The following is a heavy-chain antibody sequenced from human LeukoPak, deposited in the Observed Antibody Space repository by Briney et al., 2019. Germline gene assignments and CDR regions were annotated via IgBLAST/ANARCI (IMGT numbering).Heavy chain of an antibody. D-gene: IGHD3-3*01. CDR1: GLTFADYA. CDR2: IGTKVYGGTT. CDR3: ASGNFWSGYWIDY. V-gene: IGHV3-49*04. J-gene: IGHJ4*02. Sequence: PGGSLRLSCTGSGLTFADYALTWVRQAPGKGLEWVGFIGTKVYGGTTEYAASVKGRFTISRDDSKSIVYLHMNSLKTDDTAVYYCASGNFWSGYWIDYWGQGTLLTVST.